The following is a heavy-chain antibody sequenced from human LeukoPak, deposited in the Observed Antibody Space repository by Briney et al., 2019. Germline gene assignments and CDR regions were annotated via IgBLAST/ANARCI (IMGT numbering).Heavy chain of an antibody. Sequence: PGRSLRLSCAASGFTFSSYGMHWVRQAPGKGLEWVAVIWYDGSNKYYADSVKGRFTISRDNSKNTLYLQMNSLRAEDRAVYYCASLSGSYYFDYWGQGTLVTVSS. V-gene: IGHV3-33*01. J-gene: IGHJ4*02. CDR3: ASLSGSYYFDY. CDR1: GFTFSSYG. D-gene: IGHD1-26*01. CDR2: IWYDGSNK.